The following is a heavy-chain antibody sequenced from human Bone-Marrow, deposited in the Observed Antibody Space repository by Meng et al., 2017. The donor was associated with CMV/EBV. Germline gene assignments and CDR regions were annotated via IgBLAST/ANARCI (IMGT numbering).Heavy chain of an antibody. Sequence: GGSLRLSCAASGFTFDDYGMSWVRQAPGKGLEWVSGINWNGGSTGYADSVKGRFTISRDNAKNSLYLQMNSLRAEDTAVYYCARVRIDYYYYGMDVWGQGTTVTVSS. CDR3: ARVRIDYYYYGMDV. D-gene: IGHD2-15*01. V-gene: IGHV3-20*04. CDR1: GFTFDDYG. J-gene: IGHJ6*02. CDR2: INWNGGST.